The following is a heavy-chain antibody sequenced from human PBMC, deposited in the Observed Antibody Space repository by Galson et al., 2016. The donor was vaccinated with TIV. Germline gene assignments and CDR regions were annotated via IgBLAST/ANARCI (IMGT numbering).Heavy chain of an antibody. CDR1: GDSVSSNNAA. V-gene: IGHV6-1*01. J-gene: IGHJ4*02. CDR2: TYYRSKWYN. CDR3: AREGAHNWGLFTNAVDI. Sequence: CAISGDSVSSNNAAWNWIRQSPSRGLEWLGRTYYRSKWYNQYAVSVKSRITINPDTSKNQFSLQRNSVTPDDTAVYYCAREGAHNWGLFTNAVDIWGQGTLVNVSS. D-gene: IGHD7-27*01.